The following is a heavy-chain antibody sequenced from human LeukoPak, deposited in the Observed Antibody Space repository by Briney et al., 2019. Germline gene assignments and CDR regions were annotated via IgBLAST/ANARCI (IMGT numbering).Heavy chain of an antibody. Sequence: SVKVSRKASGFTFTSSAMQWVRQARGQRLEWIGWIVVGSGNTNYAQKFQERVTITRDMSTSTAYMELSSLRSEDTAVYYCAAELDAEITGTTSFDYWGQGTLVTVSS. CDR3: AAELDAEITGTTSFDY. CDR1: GFTFTSSA. D-gene: IGHD1-7*01. V-gene: IGHV1-58*02. CDR2: IVVGSGNT. J-gene: IGHJ4*02.